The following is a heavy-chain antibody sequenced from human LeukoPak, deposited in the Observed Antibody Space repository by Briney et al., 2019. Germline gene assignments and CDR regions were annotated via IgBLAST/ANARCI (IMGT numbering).Heavy chain of an antibody. D-gene: IGHD2-21*02. CDR1: GFTFSSYG. V-gene: IGHV3-30*02. Sequence: GGSLRLSCAASGFTFSSYGMHRVRQAPGKGLEWVAFIRYDGSNKYYADSVKGRFTISRDNSKNTLYLQMNSLRAEDTAVYYCAKEYCGGDCYSEYYFDYWGQGTLVTVSS. CDR2: IRYDGSNK. CDR3: AKEYCGGDCYSEYYFDY. J-gene: IGHJ4*02.